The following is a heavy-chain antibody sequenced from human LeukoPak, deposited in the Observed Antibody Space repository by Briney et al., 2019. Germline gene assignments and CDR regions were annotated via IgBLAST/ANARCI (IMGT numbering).Heavy chain of an antibody. CDR1: GGSISSYY. Sequence: SETLSLTCTVSGGSISSYYWSWIRQPAGKGLEWIGRIYTSGSTNYNPSLKSRVTMSVDTSKNQFSLKLSSVTAADTAVYYCARDRRTLGDYDFWSGYYTSDAFDIWGQGTMVTVS. CDR3: ARDRRTLGDYDFWSGYYTSDAFDI. V-gene: IGHV4-4*07. CDR2: IYTSGST. D-gene: IGHD3-3*01. J-gene: IGHJ3*02.